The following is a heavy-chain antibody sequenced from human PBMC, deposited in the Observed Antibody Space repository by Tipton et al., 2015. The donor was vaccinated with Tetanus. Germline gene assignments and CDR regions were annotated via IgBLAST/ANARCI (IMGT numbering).Heavy chain of an antibody. D-gene: IGHD1-26*01. CDR2: XXNSGGX. CDR1: GGSXSXGGXX. Sequence: TLSLTCTVSGGSXSXGGXXXSXXXQHXXXGLXXXGDXXNSGGXYYXXSLKMRVTISVDTXXNQFXXKLNXVTAAXTAVYYCARXXARGARGWNYFDYWGQGSLXTVSS. V-gene: IGHV4-31*03. CDR3: ARXXARGARGWNYFDY. J-gene: IGHJ4*02.